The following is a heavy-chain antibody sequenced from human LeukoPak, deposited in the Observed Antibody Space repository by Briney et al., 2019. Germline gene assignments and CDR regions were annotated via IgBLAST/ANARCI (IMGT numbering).Heavy chain of an antibody. CDR2: VFYTGST. D-gene: IGHD6-19*01. Sequence: SETLSLTCTVCGGSISGNYWTWIRQPPGKGLDYIGHVFYTGSTNYSPSLKSRVTISIDMSKSHFSLKLTSVTAADTAVYYCARAVAVAGTFKFDFWGQGTLVTVSS. CDR3: ARAVAVAGTFKFDF. J-gene: IGHJ4*02. V-gene: IGHV4-59*01. CDR1: GGSISGNY.